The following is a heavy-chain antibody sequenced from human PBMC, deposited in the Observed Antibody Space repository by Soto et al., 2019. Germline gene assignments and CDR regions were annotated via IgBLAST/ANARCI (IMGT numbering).Heavy chain of an antibody. J-gene: IGHJ6*02. Sequence: GSLKISCQGSGYRFTTSWIGWVRQMPGKGLEWMGTIYPGDSDTRYSPSFQGQVTISADKSMGTAYLQWRSLKASDTAMYYCARSGYSSHGMDVWGQGTTVTVSS. D-gene: IGHD5-12*01. CDR3: ARSGYSSHGMDV. CDR1: GYRFTTSW. CDR2: IYPGDSDT. V-gene: IGHV5-51*01.